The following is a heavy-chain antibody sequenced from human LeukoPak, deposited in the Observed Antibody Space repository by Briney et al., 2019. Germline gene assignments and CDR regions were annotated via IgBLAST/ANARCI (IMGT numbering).Heavy chain of an antibody. CDR3: ARDGLLWFGDSDKAMDV. CDR1: GFTVNSNY. V-gene: IGHV3-66*02. Sequence: GGSLRLSCAASGFTVNSNYMSWVRQAPGKGLEWVSVIYSGGSTYYADSVRGRFTISRDNSKNTLYLQMNSLRAEDTAVYYCARDGLLWFGDSDKAMDVWGQGTTVTVCS. D-gene: IGHD3-10*01. CDR2: IYSGGST. J-gene: IGHJ6*01.